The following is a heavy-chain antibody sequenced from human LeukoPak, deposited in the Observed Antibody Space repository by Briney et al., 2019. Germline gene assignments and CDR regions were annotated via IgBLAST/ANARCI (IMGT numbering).Heavy chain of an antibody. J-gene: IGHJ4*02. Sequence: PGRSLRLSCAASGFTFSSYAMHWVRQAPGKGLEWVAVISYDGSNKYYADSVKGRFTISRDNSKNTLYLQMNSLRAEDTAVYYCARDRGAITMIVKGIFDYWGQGTLVTVSS. CDR3: ARDRGAITMIVKGIFDY. CDR2: ISYDGSNK. D-gene: IGHD3-22*01. V-gene: IGHV3-30-3*01. CDR1: GFTFSSYA.